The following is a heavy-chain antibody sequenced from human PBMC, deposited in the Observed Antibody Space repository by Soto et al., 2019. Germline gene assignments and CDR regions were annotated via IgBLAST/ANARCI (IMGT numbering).Heavy chain of an antibody. J-gene: IGHJ4*02. D-gene: IGHD1-26*01. CDR3: ARYFGGDSGSYYVY. Sequence: PPGKGLEWIGEINHSGSTNYNPSLKSRVTISVDTSKNQFSLKLSSVTAADTAVYYCARYFGGDSGSYYVYWGQGTLGTVS. CDR2: INHSGST. V-gene: IGHV4-34*01.